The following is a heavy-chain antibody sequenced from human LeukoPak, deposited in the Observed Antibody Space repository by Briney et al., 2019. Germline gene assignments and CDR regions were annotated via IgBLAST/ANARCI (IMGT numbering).Heavy chain of an antibody. Sequence: GGSLRLSCAASGFTFNNYAMYWVRQAPGKGLEWVSGIFGSGGGAHYADSVKGRFTISRDNSKNTVYLQLDSLRVEVTAVYYCGKTTVGYSSGRYPGWPVDYWGQGTLVTVSS. CDR2: IFGSGGGA. J-gene: IGHJ4*02. CDR3: GKTTVGYSSGRYPGWPVDY. CDR1: GFTFNNYA. D-gene: IGHD2-15*01. V-gene: IGHV3-23*01.